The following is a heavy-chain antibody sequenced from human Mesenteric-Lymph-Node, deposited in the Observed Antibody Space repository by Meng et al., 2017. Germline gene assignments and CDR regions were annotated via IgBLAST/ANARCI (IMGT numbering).Heavy chain of an antibody. V-gene: IGHV1-2*06. CDR3: TEDYFGSYEY. J-gene: IGHJ4*02. CDR1: GYTFIDYS. CDR2: INPKSGGT. D-gene: IGHD3-3*01. Sequence: ASVKVSCKASGYTFIDYSVHWVRQAPGQGLEWMALINPKSGGTYYAQRFQGRVTLTRDTSISTAYMDLTTLTSDDTAIYYCTEDYFGSYEYWGQGTVVTVSS.